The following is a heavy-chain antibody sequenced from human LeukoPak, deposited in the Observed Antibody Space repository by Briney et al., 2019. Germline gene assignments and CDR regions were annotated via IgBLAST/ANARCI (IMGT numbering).Heavy chain of an antibody. J-gene: IGHJ5*01. CDR1: GLTLSIYS. Sequence: GRSLRISSAASGLTLSIYSISWVRQAPGKGLEWVSYISTGSAVIYYADSVKGRFTISRDDASNSVSLQMNSLIADDTAVYYCARDVGYCSGGSCYRWFASWGQGTLVTVSS. V-gene: IGHV3-48*01. CDR2: ISTGSAVI. CDR3: ARDVGYCSGGSCYRWFAS. D-gene: IGHD2-15*01.